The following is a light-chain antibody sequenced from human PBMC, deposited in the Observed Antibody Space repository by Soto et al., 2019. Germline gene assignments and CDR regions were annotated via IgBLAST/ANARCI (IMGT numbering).Light chain of an antibody. CDR1: QTISSNS. V-gene: IGKV3D-20*02. J-gene: IGKJ4*01. CDR3: QQRGNWPS. CDR2: GAS. Sequence: EIVLTQSPGTLSLSPGERATLSCRASQTISSNSLAWYQQKPGQAPRLLIYGASSRATGIPDRFSGSGSGTDFTLTISRLEPEDFALYYCQQRGNWPSFGGGTKVEIK.